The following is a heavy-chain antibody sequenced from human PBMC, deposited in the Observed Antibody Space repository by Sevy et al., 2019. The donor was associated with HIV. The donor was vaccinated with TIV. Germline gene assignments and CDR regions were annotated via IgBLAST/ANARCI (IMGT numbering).Heavy chain of an antibody. CDR1: GFTFNTHA. J-gene: IGHJ4*02. V-gene: IGHV3-30*04. CDR2: ISYDGIIK. CDR3: AREGGYTSAWSPGNY. Sequence: GGSLRLSCAASGFTFNTHAMHWVRQAPGKGLEWVALISYDGIIKYYADSVKGRLTISRDNSKTTLSLQMNSLRIEDTAVYYCAREGGYTSAWSPGNYWGQGTLVTVSS. D-gene: IGHD6-19*01.